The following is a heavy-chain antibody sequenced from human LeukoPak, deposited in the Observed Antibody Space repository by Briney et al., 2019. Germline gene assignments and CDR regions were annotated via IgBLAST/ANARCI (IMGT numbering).Heavy chain of an antibody. Sequence: GGSLRLSCAASGFTFSDSAMTWARQAPGKGLEWVSLISASGVSTYYADSVKGRFTISRDNSKRTLYLQMNSLRAEDTAVYFCAKGYYFDRSGFYYDSWGQGTLVTVSS. CDR2: ISASGVST. CDR3: AKGYYFDRSGFYYDS. CDR1: GFTFSDSA. V-gene: IGHV3-23*01. D-gene: IGHD3-22*01. J-gene: IGHJ5*01.